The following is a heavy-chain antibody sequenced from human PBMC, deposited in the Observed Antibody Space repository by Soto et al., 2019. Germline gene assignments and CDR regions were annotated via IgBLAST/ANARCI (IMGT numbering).Heavy chain of an antibody. V-gene: IGHV3-30*18. CDR1: GFTFSSYG. CDR2: ISYDGSNK. D-gene: IGHD5-18*01. Sequence: GGSLRLSCAASGFTFSSYGMHWVRQAPGKGLEWVAVISYDGSNKYYADSVKGRFTISRDNSKNTLYLQMNSLRAEDTAVYYCAKDLWQLWLSYYYYGMDVWGQGTTVTVSS. J-gene: IGHJ6*02. CDR3: AKDLWQLWLSYYYYGMDV.